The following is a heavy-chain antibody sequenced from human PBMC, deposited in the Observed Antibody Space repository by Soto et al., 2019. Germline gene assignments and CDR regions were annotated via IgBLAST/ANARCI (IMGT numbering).Heavy chain of an antibody. Sequence: PGGSLRLSCAASGFTFSSYAMSWVRQAPGKGLEWVSAISGSGGSTYYADSVKGRFTISRDNSKNTLYLQMNSLRAEDTAVYYCAKKGGGSSAKLNWFDPWGQGTLVTVSS. V-gene: IGHV3-23*01. CDR3: AKKGGGSSAKLNWFDP. CDR1: GFTFSSYA. J-gene: IGHJ5*02. D-gene: IGHD6-6*01. CDR2: ISGSGGST.